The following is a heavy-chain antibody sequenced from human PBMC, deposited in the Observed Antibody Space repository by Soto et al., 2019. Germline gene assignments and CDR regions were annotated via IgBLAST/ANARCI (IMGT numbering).Heavy chain of an antibody. J-gene: IGHJ5*02. CDR2: IYSGGST. CDR1: GFTVSSNY. D-gene: IGHD2-2*02. V-gene: IGHV3-53*01. Sequence: LRLSCAASGFTVSSNYMSWVRQAPGKGLEWVSVIYSGGSTYCADSVKGRFTISRDNSKNTLYLQMNSLRAEDTAVYYCARDLSPPYCSSTSCYTGGFDPWGQGTLVTVSS. CDR3: ARDLSPPYCSSTSCYTGGFDP.